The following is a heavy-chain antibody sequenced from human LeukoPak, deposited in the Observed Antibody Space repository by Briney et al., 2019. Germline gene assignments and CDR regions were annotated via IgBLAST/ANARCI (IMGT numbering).Heavy chain of an antibody. CDR1: GGSISSSSYY. V-gene: IGHV4-39*07. J-gene: IGHJ4*02. Sequence: PSETLSLTCTVSGGSISSSSYYWGWIRQPPGKGLEWIGSINYSGSTYYNPSLKSRVTISVDTSKNQFSLKLSSVTAADTAVYYCARGRGSYYFDYWGQGTLVTVSS. CDR2: INYSGST. CDR3: ARGRGSYYFDY.